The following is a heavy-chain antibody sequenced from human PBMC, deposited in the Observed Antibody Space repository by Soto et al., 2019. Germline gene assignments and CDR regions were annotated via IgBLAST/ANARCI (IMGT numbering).Heavy chain of an antibody. V-gene: IGHV1-69*12. Sequence: QVQLVQSVAEVKKPGSSVKVSCKTSGGTFSSYAISWVRQAPGQGLEWMGGIIPIFGTANYAQKFQGRVTITADESTSTAYMELSSLRSEDTAVYYCASSVAKYYYSGMDVWGQGTPVTVSS. CDR2: IIPIFGTA. D-gene: IGHD5-12*01. CDR1: GGTFSSYA. CDR3: ASSVAKYYYSGMDV. J-gene: IGHJ6*02.